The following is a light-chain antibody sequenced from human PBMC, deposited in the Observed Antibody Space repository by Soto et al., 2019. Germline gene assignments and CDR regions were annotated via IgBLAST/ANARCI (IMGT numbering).Light chain of an antibody. Sequence: EIVLTQSPATLSLPPGERATLSCRTSQSVSKHFAWYQQKPGRAPRLLIYDASSRATGIPARFIGSGSGTDFTLTISSLEPEDFAIYYCQQRSNWPITFGQGTRLEIK. CDR1: QSVSKH. J-gene: IGKJ5*01. V-gene: IGKV3-11*01. CDR2: DAS. CDR3: QQRSNWPIT.